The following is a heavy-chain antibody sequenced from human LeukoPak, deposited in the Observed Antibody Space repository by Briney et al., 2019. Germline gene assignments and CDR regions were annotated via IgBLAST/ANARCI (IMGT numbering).Heavy chain of an antibody. Sequence: PGGSLRLSCAASGFTFSSYSMNWVRQAPGKGLEWVSSISSSSSYIYYTDSLKGRFTISRDNAKNSLYLQMNSLRAEDTAVYYCANRPGTADYWGQGTLVTVSS. V-gene: IGHV3-21*04. J-gene: IGHJ4*02. CDR1: GFTFSSYS. CDR2: ISSSSSYI. D-gene: IGHD2-21*02. CDR3: ANRPGTADY.